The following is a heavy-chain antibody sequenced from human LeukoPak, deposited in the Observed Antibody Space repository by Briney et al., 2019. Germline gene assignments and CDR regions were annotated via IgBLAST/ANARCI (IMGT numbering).Heavy chain of an antibody. D-gene: IGHD3-3*01. V-gene: IGHV1-2*02. CDR2: INPNSGGT. CDR3: ARVPEGDWSGYLVPFDY. J-gene: IGHJ4*02. CDR1: GYTFTGYY. Sequence: ASVKISCKASGYTFTGYYMHWVRQAPGQGLEWMGWINPNSGGTNYAQKLPGRVTMTRDTSISTAYMELSRLRSDDAAVYYCARVPEGDWSGYLVPFDYWGQGTLVTVSS.